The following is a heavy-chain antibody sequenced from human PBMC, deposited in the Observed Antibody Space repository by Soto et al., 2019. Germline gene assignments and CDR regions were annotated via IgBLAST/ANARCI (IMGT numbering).Heavy chain of an antibody. Sequence: GASVKVSFKASGYTFAAYFMHWLRQAPGQGLEWMGIINPSGGSTSYAQKFQGRVTMTRDTSTSTVYMELSSLRSEDTAVYYCAREIRYGGMDVWGQGTTVTVSS. CDR1: GYTFAAYF. CDR3: AREIRYGGMDV. J-gene: IGHJ6*02. CDR2: INPSGGST. D-gene: IGHD3-16*01. V-gene: IGHV1-46*01.